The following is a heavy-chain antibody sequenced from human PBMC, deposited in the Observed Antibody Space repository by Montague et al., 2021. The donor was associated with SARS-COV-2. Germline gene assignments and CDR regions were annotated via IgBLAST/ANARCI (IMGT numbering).Heavy chain of an antibody. V-gene: IGHV3-21*01. CDR1: GLTFSSYS. Sequence: SLRLSCAASGLTFSSYSMNWVRQAPGKGLEWVSSISSSSSYIYYADSVKGRFTISRDNAKTSLFLQMNSLRVEDTAIYYCTRDESETSGFDFWGQGTLVTVSS. CDR3: TRDESETSGFDF. J-gene: IGHJ4*02. D-gene: IGHD2-15*01. CDR2: ISSSSSYI.